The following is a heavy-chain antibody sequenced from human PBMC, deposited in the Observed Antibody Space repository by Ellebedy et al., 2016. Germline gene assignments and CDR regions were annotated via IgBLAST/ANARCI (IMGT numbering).Heavy chain of an antibody. CDR2: ISYDGSNK. CDR3: ARGTPRWYDSSGSPLDP. Sequence: GGSLRLSXAASGFTFSSYAMHWVRQAPGKGLEWVAVISYDGSNKYYADSVKGRFTISRDNSKNTLYLQMNSLRAEDTAVYYCARGTPRWYDSSGSPLDPWGQGTLVTVSS. CDR1: GFTFSSYA. V-gene: IGHV3-30-3*01. D-gene: IGHD3-22*01. J-gene: IGHJ5*02.